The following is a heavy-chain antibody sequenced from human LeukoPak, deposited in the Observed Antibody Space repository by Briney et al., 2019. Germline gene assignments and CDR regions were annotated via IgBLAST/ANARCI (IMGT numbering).Heavy chain of an antibody. D-gene: IGHD4-17*01. J-gene: IGHJ5*02. CDR3: ARTFFTVTNHNWFDP. V-gene: IGHV4-34*01. CDR1: GWSFSGYS. Sequence: SETLSLTCAVYGWSFSGYSWSWIRQPPGKGLEWIGEINHRRITNYNPSLKTRVTISVDTSENQFSLKVISVTAADTAVYYCARTFFTVTNHNWFDPWGQGILVTVSS. CDR2: INHRRIT.